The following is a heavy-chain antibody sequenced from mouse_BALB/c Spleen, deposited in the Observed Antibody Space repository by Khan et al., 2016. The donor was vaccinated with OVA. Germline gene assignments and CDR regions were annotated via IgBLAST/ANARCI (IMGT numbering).Heavy chain of an antibody. Sequence: EVELVESGGDLVKPGGSLKLSCAASGFTFSSYGMSWVRQTPDKRLEWVATISSGGSYTYYPDSVKGRFTISRDNAKNTLYLQMSSLKSEDTAMYYCARQGLVRLPKSFLAYWGQGTLVTVSA. CDR1: GFTFSSYG. CDR2: ISSGGSYT. CDR3: ARQGLVRLPKSFLAY. V-gene: IGHV5-6*01. J-gene: IGHJ3*01. D-gene: IGHD1-2*01.